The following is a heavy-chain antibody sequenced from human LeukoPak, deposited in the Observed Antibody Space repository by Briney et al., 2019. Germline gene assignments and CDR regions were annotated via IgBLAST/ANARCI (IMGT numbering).Heavy chain of an antibody. Sequence: PSETLSLTCTVSGGSISSHYWIWIRQPPGKGLEWIGYIYYSGSTNYNPSLKSRVTISVDTSKNQFSLKLSSVPAADTAVYYCARDLIESCSSTSCYQWFDPWGQGTLVTVSS. D-gene: IGHD2-2*01. V-gene: IGHV4-59*11. J-gene: IGHJ5*02. CDR3: ARDLIESCSSTSCYQWFDP. CDR1: GGSISSHY. CDR2: IYYSGST.